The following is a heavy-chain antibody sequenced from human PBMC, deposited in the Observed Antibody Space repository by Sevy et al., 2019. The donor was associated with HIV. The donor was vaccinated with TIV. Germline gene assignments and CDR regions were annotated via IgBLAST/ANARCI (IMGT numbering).Heavy chain of an antibody. V-gene: IGHV1-2*02. CDR2: INPNSGVT. D-gene: IGHD5-18*01. CDR1: GYTFTGQY. CDR3: ASDLRLRGYSSGSFDH. J-gene: IGHJ4*02. Sequence: ASVKVSCKASGYTFTGQYIHWVRQAPGQGLQWMGWINPNSGVTNHAQEFQGRVTMTRDMSINTAYMELSGLKSDDTAVYYCASDLRLRGYSSGSFDHWGQGTLVTVSS.